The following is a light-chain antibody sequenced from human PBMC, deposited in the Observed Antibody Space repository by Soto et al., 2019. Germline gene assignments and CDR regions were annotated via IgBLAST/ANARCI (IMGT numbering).Light chain of an antibody. CDR2: DVS. J-gene: IGLJ1*01. CDR3: SSYTSSSTLV. CDR1: SSDVGGYNY. V-gene: IGLV2-14*01. Sequence: QSVLTQPASVSGSPGQSITISCTGTSSDVGGYNYVSWYQQHPGKAPKLMIYDVSNRPSGVSNRFSGSKSGNTASLTISGLQAEVEADYYCSSYTSSSTLVFGTGTKLTVL.